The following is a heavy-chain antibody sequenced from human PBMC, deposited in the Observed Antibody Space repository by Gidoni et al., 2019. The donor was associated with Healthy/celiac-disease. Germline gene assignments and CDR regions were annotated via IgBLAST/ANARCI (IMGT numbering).Heavy chain of an antibody. D-gene: IGHD3-22*01. Sequence: QVQLVESGGGVVQPGRSLRLSCAASGFTFSSYRMHWVRQAPGKGLEWVAVIPYDGSNKYYADSVKGRFTISRDNSKNTLYLQMNSLRAEDTAVYYCAKDSGEYYYDSSGYLPPDYWGQGTLVTVSS. CDR1: GFTFSSYR. CDR2: IPYDGSNK. V-gene: IGHV3-30*18. J-gene: IGHJ4*02. CDR3: AKDSGEYYYDSSGYLPPDY.